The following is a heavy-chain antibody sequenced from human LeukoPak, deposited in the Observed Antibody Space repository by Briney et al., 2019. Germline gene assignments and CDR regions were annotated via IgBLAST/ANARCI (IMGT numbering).Heavy chain of an antibody. CDR2: IKSKTDGGTT. Sequence: PGGSLRLSCAASGFTFSNAWMSWVRQAPGKGLEWVGRIKSKTDGGTTDYAAPVKGRFTISRDDSKNTLYLQMNSLKTEDTAVYYCTTILTYYYDSSGYPAYYFDYWGQGTLVTVSS. J-gene: IGHJ4*02. D-gene: IGHD3-22*01. CDR3: TTILTYYYDSSGYPAYYFDY. V-gene: IGHV3-15*01. CDR1: GFTFSNAW.